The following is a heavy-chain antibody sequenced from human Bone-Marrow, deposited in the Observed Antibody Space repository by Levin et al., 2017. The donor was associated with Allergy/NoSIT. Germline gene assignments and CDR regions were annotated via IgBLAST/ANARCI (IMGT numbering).Heavy chain of an antibody. J-gene: IGHJ5*02. CDR3: ARGRLADYGDYGRVDP. CDR1: GFPFSSYA. V-gene: IGHV3-30-3*01. D-gene: IGHD4-17*01. CDR2: MSYDGSTK. Sequence: GGSLRLSCAASGFPFSSYAMQWVRQAPGKGLEWVAFMSYDGSTKYYADSVKGRFTISRDNSKNTLYLEMNSLRTEDTAVYYCARGRLADYGDYGRVDPWGQGTLVTVSS.